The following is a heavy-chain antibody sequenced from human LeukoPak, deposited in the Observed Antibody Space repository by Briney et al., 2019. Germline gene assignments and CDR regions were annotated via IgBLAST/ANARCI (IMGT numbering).Heavy chain of an antibody. CDR2: INPNSGGT. D-gene: IGHD3-22*01. Sequence: ASVKVSCKASGYTFTGYYMHWVRQAPGQGLEWMGWINPNSGGTNYAQKFQGRVTMTRDTSISTAYMELSRLRSDDTAVYYCARPTYDCSDYEYFQHWGQGTLVTVSS. V-gene: IGHV1-2*02. J-gene: IGHJ1*01. CDR1: GYTFTGYY. CDR3: ARPTYDCSDYEYFQH.